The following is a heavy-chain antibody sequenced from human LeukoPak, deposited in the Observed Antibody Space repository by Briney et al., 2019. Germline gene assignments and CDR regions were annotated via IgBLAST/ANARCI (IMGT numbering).Heavy chain of an antibody. CDR1: GFTFSSYW. CDR3: ARDGYYDSSGYLH. Sequence: PGGSLRLSCAASGFTFSSYWMHWVRQAPGKGLVWVSRINSDGSSTSYADSVRGRFTISRDNAKNTLYLRMNSLRAEDTAVYYCARDGYYDSSGYLHWGQGTLVTVSS. V-gene: IGHV3-74*01. J-gene: IGHJ4*02. CDR2: INSDGSST. D-gene: IGHD3-22*01.